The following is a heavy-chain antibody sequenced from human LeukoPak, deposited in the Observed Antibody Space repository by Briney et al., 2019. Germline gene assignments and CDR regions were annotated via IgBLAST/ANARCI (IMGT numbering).Heavy chain of an antibody. D-gene: IGHD6-25*01. CDR2: INGDGSST. CDR3: ARRSAAKDAFDI. J-gene: IGHJ3*02. Sequence: QPGGSLRLSCAASGFTFSGFWMHWVRQAPGKGLVWVSRINGDGSSTSYADSVKGRFTISRDNAKNTLYLQMNSLRAEDTAVYYCARRSAAKDAFDIWGQGTMVTVSS. CDR1: GFTFSGFW. V-gene: IGHV3-74*01.